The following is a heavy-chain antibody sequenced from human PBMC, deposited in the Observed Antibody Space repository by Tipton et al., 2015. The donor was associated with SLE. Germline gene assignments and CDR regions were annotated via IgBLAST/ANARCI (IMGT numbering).Heavy chain of an antibody. CDR1: GGSFSGYY. V-gene: IGHV4-34*01. Sequence: TLSLTCAVYGGSFSGYYWSWIRQPPGKGLEWIGEINHSGSTNYNPSLKSRVTISVDTSKNQFSLKLSSVTAADTAVYYCARDFQTMFGVVSIRYFDYWGQGTLVTVSS. D-gene: IGHD3-3*01. CDR2: INHSGST. CDR3: ARDFQTMFGVVSIRYFDY. J-gene: IGHJ4*02.